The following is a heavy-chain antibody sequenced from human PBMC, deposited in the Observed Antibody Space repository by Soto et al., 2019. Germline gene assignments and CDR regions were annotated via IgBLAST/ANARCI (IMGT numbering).Heavy chain of an antibody. J-gene: IGHJ6*02. D-gene: IGHD3-3*01. Sequence: SVKVSCKASGGTFSSYAISWVRQAPGQGPEWMGGIIPIFGTANYAQKFQGRVTITADESTSTAYMELSSLRSEDTAVYYCARSGDPTIFGVVPGSRVYYGMDVWGQGTTVTVSS. CDR2: IIPIFGTA. CDR1: GGTFSSYA. V-gene: IGHV1-69*13. CDR3: ARSGDPTIFGVVPGSRVYYGMDV.